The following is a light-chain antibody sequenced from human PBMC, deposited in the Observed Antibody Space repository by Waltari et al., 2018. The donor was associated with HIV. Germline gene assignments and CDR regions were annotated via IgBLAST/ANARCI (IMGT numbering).Light chain of an antibody. CDR3: QQYKRDPLT. V-gene: IGKV1-16*02. J-gene: IGKJ5*01. CDR1: HNIRNY. CDR2: GAS. Sequence: DIQMTQSPSSLSASVGDRVTITCRSSHNIRNYLAWFQQRPGEAPKFLIYGASTLESGVPAKFRGSGSETYFTLTINSLQSEDSATYYCQQYKRDPLTFGRGTRLEIK.